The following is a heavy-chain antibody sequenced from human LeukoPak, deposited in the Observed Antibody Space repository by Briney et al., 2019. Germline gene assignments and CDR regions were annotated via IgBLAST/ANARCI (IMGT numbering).Heavy chain of an antibody. V-gene: IGHV1-24*01. CDR2: FDPEDGET. CDR1: GYTLTELS. CDR3: ATGLSPSGSYHNTYFDY. J-gene: IGHJ4*02. D-gene: IGHD3-10*01. Sequence: ASVKVSCKVSGYTLTELSMHWVRQAPGKGLEWMGGFDPEDGETIYAQKFQGRVTMTEDTYTDTAYTELSSLRSEDTAVYYCATGLSPSGSYHNTYFDYWGQGTLVTVSS.